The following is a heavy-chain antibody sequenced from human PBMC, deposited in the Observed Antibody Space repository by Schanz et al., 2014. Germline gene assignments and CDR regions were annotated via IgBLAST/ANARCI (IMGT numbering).Heavy chain of an antibody. CDR1: GFTVNTNY. Sequence: EVQLVESGGGLIQPGGSLRLSCAVSGFTVNTNYMSWVRQAPGKGLEWISSMYINSGSTQYADSVKGRFIISRDSSKNTLFLQMNSLRADDTAVYFCARDEGRDGYNLAFDVWGQGTSVTVSS. V-gene: IGHV3-53*01. CDR3: ARDEGRDGYNLAFDV. D-gene: IGHD5-12*01. CDR2: MYINSGST. J-gene: IGHJ6*02.